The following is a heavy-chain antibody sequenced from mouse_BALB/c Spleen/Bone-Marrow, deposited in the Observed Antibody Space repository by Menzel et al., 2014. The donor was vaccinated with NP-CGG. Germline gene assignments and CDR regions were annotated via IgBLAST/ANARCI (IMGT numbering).Heavy chain of an antibody. V-gene: IGHV1S137*01. CDR3: ARVSYDYFDY. J-gene: IGHJ2*01. Sequence: VQRVESGAELVRPGVSVKISCKGSGYTFTDYALHWVKQSHAKSLEWIGIISTYYGDASYNQKFEGKATMTVDKSSSTAYMELARLTSEDSAIYYCARVSYDYFDYWGQGTTLTVSS. CDR2: ISTYYGDA. D-gene: IGHD1-1*01. CDR1: GYTFTDYA.